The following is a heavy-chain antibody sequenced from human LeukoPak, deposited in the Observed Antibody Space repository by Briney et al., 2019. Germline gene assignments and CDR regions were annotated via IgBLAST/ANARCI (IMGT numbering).Heavy chain of an antibody. CDR2: ISAYNGNT. D-gene: IGHD1-26*01. V-gene: IGHV1-18*01. J-gene: IGHJ6*02. CDR1: GYTFTSYG. CDR3: ARDVGATAYHYYGMDD. Sequence: ASVKVSCKASGYTFTSYGISWVRQAPGQGLEWMGWISAYNGNTNHAQKLQGRVTMTTDTSTGTAYMELRSLRSDDTAVYYCARDVGATAYHYYGMDDWGQGTTVTVSS.